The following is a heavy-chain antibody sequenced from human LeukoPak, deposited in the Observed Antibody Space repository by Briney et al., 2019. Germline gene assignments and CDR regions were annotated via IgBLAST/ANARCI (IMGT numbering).Heavy chain of an antibody. CDR1: GLSFSNYG. D-gene: IGHD3-3*01. CDR3: ASDPGYDFWSGYSHKYFDY. Sequence: GRSLRLSCAASGLSFSNYGMHWVRQAPGKGLEWVAVISYDGSNKYYADSVKGRFTISRDNSKNTLYLQMNSLRAEDTAVYYCASDPGYDFWSGYSHKYFDYWGQGTLVTVSS. V-gene: IGHV3-30*03. J-gene: IGHJ4*02. CDR2: ISYDGSNK.